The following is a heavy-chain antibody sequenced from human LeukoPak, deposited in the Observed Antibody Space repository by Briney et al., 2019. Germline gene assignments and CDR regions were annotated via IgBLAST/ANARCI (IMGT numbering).Heavy chain of an antibody. CDR1: GFTFSSYA. V-gene: IGHV3-64*01. CDR3: ASHSGSYWATFDY. J-gene: IGHJ4*02. Sequence: GGSLRLSCAASGFTFSSYAMHWVRQAPGKGLEYVSAISSNGGSTYYANSVKGRFAISRDNSKNTLYLQMGSLRAEDMAVYYCASHSGSYWATFDYWGQGTLVTVSS. CDR2: ISSNGGST. D-gene: IGHD1-26*01.